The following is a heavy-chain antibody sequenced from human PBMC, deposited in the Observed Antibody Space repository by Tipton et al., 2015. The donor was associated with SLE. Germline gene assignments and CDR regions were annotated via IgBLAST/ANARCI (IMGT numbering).Heavy chain of an antibody. V-gene: IGHV1-46*01. CDR2: INPSGGST. J-gene: IGHJ6*03. CDR3: ARGGRLGVRFLGWSPHYYYMDV. Sequence: QLVQSGAEVKKPGASVKVSCKASGYTFTSYYMHWVRQAPGQGLEWMGIINPSGGSTSYTQKFQGRVTMTRDTSTSTVYMELSSLRSEDTAVYYCARGGRLGVRFLGWSPHYYYMDVWGKGTTVTVSS. CDR1: GYTFTSYY. D-gene: IGHD3-3*01.